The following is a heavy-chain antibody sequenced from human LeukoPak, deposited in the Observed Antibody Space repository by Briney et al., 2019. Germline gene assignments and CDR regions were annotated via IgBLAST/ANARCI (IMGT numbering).Heavy chain of an antibody. Sequence: GGSLRLSCAASGFTFSTYGMHWVRQAPGKGLEWVAFIRYDGSNKYYADSVKGRFTISRDNSKNTLYLQMNSLRAEDTAVYYCAKDWPGDIVVVPAARRHAFDIWGQGTMVTVSS. V-gene: IGHV3-30*02. J-gene: IGHJ3*02. CDR3: AKDWPGDIVVVPAARRHAFDI. D-gene: IGHD2-2*01. CDR2: IRYDGSNK. CDR1: GFTFSTYG.